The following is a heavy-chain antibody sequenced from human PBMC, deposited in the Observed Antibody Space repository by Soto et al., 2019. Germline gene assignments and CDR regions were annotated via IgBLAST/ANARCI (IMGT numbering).Heavy chain of an antibody. CDR1: GFTFSNYA. D-gene: IGHD3-10*01. V-gene: IGHV3-23*01. CDR2: ITTSGSNT. CDR3: AKSRGVLPAGYFVY. Sequence: GGSLRLSCAASGFTFSNYAMGWVRQAPGWGLEWVSGITTSGSNTYSADSVKGRFTISRDNSKSTLYLQMNNLRAEDTAVYYCAKSRGVLPAGYFVYWGEGIPVTVSS. J-gene: IGHJ4*02.